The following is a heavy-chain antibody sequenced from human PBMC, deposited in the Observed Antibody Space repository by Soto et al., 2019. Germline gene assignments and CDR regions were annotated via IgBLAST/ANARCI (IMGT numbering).Heavy chain of an antibody. CDR3: ARALSIAAAGAFDY. D-gene: IGHD6-13*01. CDR1: GFTFSSYA. Sequence: PGGSLRLSCAASGFTFSSYAMSWVRQAPGKELEWASVVSGGGGSTYYADSVKGRFTISRDNSKNTLYLQMNSLRAEDTALYYCARALSIAAAGAFDYWGQGTLVTVS. CDR2: VSGGGGST. V-gene: IGHV3-23*01. J-gene: IGHJ4*02.